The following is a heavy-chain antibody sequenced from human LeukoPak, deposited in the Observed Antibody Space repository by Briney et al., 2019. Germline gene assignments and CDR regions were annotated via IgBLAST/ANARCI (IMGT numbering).Heavy chain of an antibody. Sequence: GGSLRLSCAASGFTFSSYGMHWVRQAPGKGLEWVAVIWYDGSNKYYADSVKGRLTISRDNSKTTLYLQMNSLRAEDTAVYYCAKDYYDSSGHSAGFDYWGQGTLVTVSS. D-gene: IGHD3-22*01. CDR1: GFTFSSYG. CDR3: AKDYYDSSGHSAGFDY. V-gene: IGHV3-33*06. J-gene: IGHJ4*02. CDR2: IWYDGSNK.